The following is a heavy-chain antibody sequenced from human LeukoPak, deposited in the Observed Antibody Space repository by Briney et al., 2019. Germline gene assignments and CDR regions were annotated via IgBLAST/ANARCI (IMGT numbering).Heavy chain of an antibody. J-gene: IGHJ3*02. D-gene: IGHD4-23*01. CDR3: ARFGNSDAFDI. CDR1: GYSISSGYY. V-gene: IGHV4-38-2*02. Sequence: SETLSLTCTVSGYSISSGYYWGWIRQPPGKGLEWIGSIYHSGSTYYNPSLKGRVTISVGTSKNQFSLKLSSVTAADTAVYYCARFGNSDAFDIWGQGTMVTVSS. CDR2: IYHSGST.